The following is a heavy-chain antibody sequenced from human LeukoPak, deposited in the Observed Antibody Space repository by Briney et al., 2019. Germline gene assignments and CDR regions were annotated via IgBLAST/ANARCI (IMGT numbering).Heavy chain of an antibody. Sequence: PSDTLSLTCAVCGGSFSGYYWIWIRQPPGKGLEGIGEINHSGSTNYNPSLKSRVTISVDTSKNQFSLKLSSVTAADTAVYYCAREDSRTFDIWGQGTMVTVSS. CDR3: AREDSRTFDI. V-gene: IGHV4-34*01. CDR1: GGSFSGYY. J-gene: IGHJ3*02. CDR2: INHSGST. D-gene: IGHD6-13*01.